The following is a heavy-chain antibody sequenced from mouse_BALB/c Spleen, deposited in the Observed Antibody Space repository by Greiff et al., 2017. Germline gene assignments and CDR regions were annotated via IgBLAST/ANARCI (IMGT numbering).Heavy chain of an antibody. V-gene: IGHV5-6-5*01. Sequence: EVKLVESGGGLVKPGGSLKLSCAASGFTFSSYAMSWVRQTPEKRLEWVASISSGGSTYYPDSVKGRFTISRDNARNILYLQMSSLRSEDTAMYYCARGQGYNWYFDVWGAGTTVTVSS. CDR1: GFTFSSYA. CDR2: ISSGGST. D-gene: IGHD3-2*02. J-gene: IGHJ1*01. CDR3: ARGQGYNWYFDV.